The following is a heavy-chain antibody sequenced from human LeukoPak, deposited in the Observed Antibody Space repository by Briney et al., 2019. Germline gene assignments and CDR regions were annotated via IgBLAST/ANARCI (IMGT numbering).Heavy chain of an antibody. J-gene: IGHJ4*02. CDR3: AKQEDIWFGELLPVDY. Sequence: GGSLRLSCAASGFTFSTFAMIWVRQPPGKGLEWVSSIFPSGGEIHYADSVRGRFTISRDNSKSTLSLQMNSLRAEDTAIYYCAKQEDIWFGELLPVDYWGQGTLVTVSS. D-gene: IGHD3-10*01. V-gene: IGHV3-23*01. CDR1: GFTFSTFA. CDR2: IFPSGGEI.